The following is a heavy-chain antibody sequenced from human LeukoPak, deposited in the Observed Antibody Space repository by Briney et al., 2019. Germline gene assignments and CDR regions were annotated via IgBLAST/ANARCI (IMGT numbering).Heavy chain of an antibody. Sequence: SETLSLTCAVSGGSISSSNWWSWVRQPPGKGLEWIGYIAYSGSTNYNPSLKSRVSMSVHTSKNQFSLKLSSVTAADTAVYYCARERRSGTYYYFDYWGQGILVTVSS. V-gene: IGHV4-4*02. CDR3: ARERRSGTYYYFDY. CDR2: IAYSGST. CDR1: GGSISSSNW. J-gene: IGHJ4*02. D-gene: IGHD3-10*01.